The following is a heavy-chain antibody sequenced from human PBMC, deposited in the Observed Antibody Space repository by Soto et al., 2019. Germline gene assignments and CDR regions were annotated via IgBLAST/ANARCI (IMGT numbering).Heavy chain of an antibody. Sequence: QVQLVQSGAEVKKPGSSVKVSCKASGGTFSSYTISWVRQAPGQRLEWMGRIIPILGIANYAQKFQGRVMITADKSTSTAYMELSSLRSEDTAVYYCARDARSSFDWFDPWGQGTLVTVSS. CDR2: IIPILGIA. CDR1: GGTFSSYT. CDR3: ARDARSSFDWFDP. J-gene: IGHJ5*02. V-gene: IGHV1-69*08.